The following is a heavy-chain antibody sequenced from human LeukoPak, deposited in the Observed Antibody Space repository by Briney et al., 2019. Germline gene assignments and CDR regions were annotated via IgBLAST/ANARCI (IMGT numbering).Heavy chain of an antibody. CDR2: IIPIFGTA. J-gene: IGHJ6*02. Sequence: GASVKVSCKASGGTFSSYAISWVRQAPGQGLEWMGGIIPIFGTANYAQKFQGRVTITADESTSTAYMELSSLRSEDTAVYYCARDLRSSTSCHHYYYYYGMDVWGQGTTVTVSS. D-gene: IGHD2-2*01. CDR1: GGTFSSYA. V-gene: IGHV1-69*13. CDR3: ARDLRSSTSCHHYYYYYGMDV.